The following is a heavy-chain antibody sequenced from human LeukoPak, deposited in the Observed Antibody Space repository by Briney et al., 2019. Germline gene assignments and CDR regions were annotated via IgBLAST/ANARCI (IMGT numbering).Heavy chain of an antibody. Sequence: GGSLRLSCAASGFTFSDSYMTWVRQAPGKGVEWVAYISGSGHDINYSDSVKGRFTISRDNYKNTLYLKMNNLRAEDTAVYYCAKDGVPSRWFGRNYFDYWGQGTLVTVSS. D-gene: IGHD3-10*01. CDR1: GFTFSDSY. CDR2: ISGSGHDI. V-gene: IGHV3-11*06. J-gene: IGHJ4*02. CDR3: AKDGVPSRWFGRNYFDY.